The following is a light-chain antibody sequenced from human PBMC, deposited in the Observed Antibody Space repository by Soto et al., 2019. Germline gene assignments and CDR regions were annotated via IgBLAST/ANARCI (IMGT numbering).Light chain of an antibody. CDR2: GAA. V-gene: IGKV3-20*01. CDR1: HSVPSAW. Sequence: EIVLTQSPGTLSLSPGARATLSCRASHSVPSAWFAWYRHKPGQAPRLLIYGAASRATGVPDRVSGSGSGTDFTLTINRLEPEDFAVYYCQQYGNFPYTFGQGTKLEIK. J-gene: IGKJ2*01. CDR3: QQYGNFPYT.